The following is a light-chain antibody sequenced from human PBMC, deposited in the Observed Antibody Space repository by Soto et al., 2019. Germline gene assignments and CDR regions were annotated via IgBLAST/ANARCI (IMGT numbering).Light chain of an antibody. V-gene: IGKV3-15*01. J-gene: IGKJ4*01. CDR2: GAS. CDR3: QQYNSWVT. CDR1: QRISAT. Sequence: EIVLTQSPVTLSVSPGERATLSCRASQRISATLVWYQQKPGQPPRLLIYGASTRATGVPARFSGSGSGTEFTLTISSLQSEDFAVYYCQQYNSWVTFGGGTKVEIK.